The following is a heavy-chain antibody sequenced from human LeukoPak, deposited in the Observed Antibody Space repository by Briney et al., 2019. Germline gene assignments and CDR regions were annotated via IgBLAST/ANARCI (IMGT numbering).Heavy chain of an antibody. CDR1: GYTFTSYD. CDR2: MNPNSGNT. D-gene: IGHD3-22*01. CDR3: ARSVYYDSSGYYYSDALDI. J-gene: IGHJ3*02. V-gene: IGHV1-8*01. Sequence: WASVKVSCKASGYTFTSYDINWVRQATGQGLEWMGWMNPNSGNTGYAQKFQGRVTMTRNTSISTAYMELSSLRSEDTAVYYCARSVYYDSSGYYYSDALDIWGQGTMVTVSS.